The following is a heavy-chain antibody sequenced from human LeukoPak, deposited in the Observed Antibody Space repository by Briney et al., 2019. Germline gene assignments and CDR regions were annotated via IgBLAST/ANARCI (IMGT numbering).Heavy chain of an antibody. V-gene: IGHV1-2*02. D-gene: IGHD1-20*01. CDR1: GYTFTGYY. CDR2: INPNSGGT. Sequence: ASVKVSCKASGYTFTGYYIHWVRQAPGQGLEYMGWINPNSGGTNYAQKFQGRVTMTRDTSISTAYMELSRLRSDDTAVYYCASGLITASPPFSHYQYYMDVWGKGTTVTVSS. CDR3: ASGLITASPPFSHYQYYMDV. J-gene: IGHJ6*03.